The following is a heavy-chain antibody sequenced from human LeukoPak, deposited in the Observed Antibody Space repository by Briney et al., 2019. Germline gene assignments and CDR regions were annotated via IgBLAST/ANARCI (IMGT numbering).Heavy chain of an antibody. V-gene: IGHV4-59*01. D-gene: IGHD6-6*01. J-gene: IGHJ2*01. CDR3: ARSSRQNTGFFDL. Sequence: SETLSLTCTVSGGAITGYYWSWIRRPPGKGLEWIGYIYYSGSTNYNPSLKSRLTISVDTSENQFSLKLSSVTAADTAVYYCARSSRQNTGFFDLWGRGTLVTVSS. CDR1: GGAITGYY. CDR2: IYYSGST.